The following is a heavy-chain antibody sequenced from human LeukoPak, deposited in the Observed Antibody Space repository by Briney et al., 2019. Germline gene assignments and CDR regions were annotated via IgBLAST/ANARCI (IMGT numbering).Heavy chain of an antibody. CDR2: INHSGST. Sequence: SETLSLTCSVSGGSISRSDHYWSWIRQPPGKGLEWIGEINHSGSTNYNPSLKSRVTISVDTSKKQFSLKLSSVTAADTAVYYCVTYYFDSSGPKKNYWGQGTLVTVSS. J-gene: IGHJ4*02. V-gene: IGHV4-39*07. D-gene: IGHD3-22*01. CDR1: GGSISRSDHY. CDR3: VTYYFDSSGPKKNY.